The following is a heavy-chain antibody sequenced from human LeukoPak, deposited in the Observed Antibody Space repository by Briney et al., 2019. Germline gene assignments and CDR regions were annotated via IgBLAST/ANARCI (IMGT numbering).Heavy chain of an antibody. D-gene: IGHD1-26*01. CDR3: TKSLVGALAYFDY. J-gene: IGHJ4*02. V-gene: IGHV3-9*01. Sequence: GGSLRLSCAASGFTFDDYAIHWVRQAPGKGLEWVSSISWNSGSIGYADSVKGRFTISRVNAKNSLYLQMNSLRVEDTALYYCTKSLVGALAYFDYWGQGTLVTVSS. CDR1: GFTFDDYA. CDR2: ISWNSGSI.